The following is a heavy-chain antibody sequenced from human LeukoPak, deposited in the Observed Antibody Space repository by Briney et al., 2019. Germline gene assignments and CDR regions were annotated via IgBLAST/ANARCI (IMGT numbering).Heavy chain of an antibody. CDR1: GYTFTGYY. Sequence: ASVKVSCKASGYTFTGYYIHWMRQAPGQGLEWMGRINPNSGATNYAQKFQGRVTMTRDTSISTAYMDLSSLTSDDTAVYYCARGRYWNYLYWGQGTLVTVSS. D-gene: IGHD1-7*01. J-gene: IGHJ4*02. CDR3: ARGRYWNYLY. CDR2: INPNSGAT. V-gene: IGHV1-2*06.